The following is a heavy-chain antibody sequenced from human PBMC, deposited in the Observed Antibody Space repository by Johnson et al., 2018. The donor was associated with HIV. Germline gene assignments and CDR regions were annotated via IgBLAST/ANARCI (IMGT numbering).Heavy chain of an antibody. CDR1: GFTFSSYG. Sequence: QVQLVESGGGVVQPGRSLRLSCAASGFTFSSYGMHWVRQAPGKGLEWVAVISYDGSNKYYADSVKGRFTISRDNSKNTRYLQMNSLRAEDTAVYYCAKDKSNAFDIWGQGTMVTVSS. V-gene: IGHV3-30*18. CDR2: ISYDGSNK. CDR3: AKDKSNAFDI. J-gene: IGHJ3*02.